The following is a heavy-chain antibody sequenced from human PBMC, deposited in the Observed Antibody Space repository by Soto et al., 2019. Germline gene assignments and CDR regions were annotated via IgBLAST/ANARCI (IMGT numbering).Heavy chain of an antibody. CDR2: INHSGSS. CDR1: GGSFSGYD. J-gene: IGHJ4*02. V-gene: IGHV4-34*01. D-gene: IGHD2-8*02. CDR3: ARDKITGLFDY. Sequence: QVQLQQWGAGLLKPSETLSLICAVYGGSFSGYDWTWIRQPPGTGLEWIGEINHSGSSNYNPSLKSRVTISVDTSKNQFSLKLTSVTAADTAVYYCARDKITGLFDYWGQGTLVTVSS.